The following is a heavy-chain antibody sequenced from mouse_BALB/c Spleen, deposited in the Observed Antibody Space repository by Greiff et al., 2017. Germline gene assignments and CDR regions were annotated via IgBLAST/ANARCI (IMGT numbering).Heavy chain of an antibody. CDR1: GYAFTNYL. D-gene: IGHD3-1*01. V-gene: IGHV1-54*03. CDR2: INPGSGGT. CDR3: ARSGGIHYAMDD. Sequence: SGAELVRPGTSVKVSCKASGYAFTNYLIEWVKQRPGQGLEWIGVINPGSGGTNYNEKFKGKATLTADKSSSTAYMQLSSLTSDDSAVYFCARSGGIHYAMDDWGQGTSVTVSS. J-gene: IGHJ4*01.